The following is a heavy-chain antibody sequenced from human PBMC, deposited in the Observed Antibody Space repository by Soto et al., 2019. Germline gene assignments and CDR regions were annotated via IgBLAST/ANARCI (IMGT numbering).Heavy chain of an antibody. CDR3: ARASHDLRTGLSDY. J-gene: IGHJ4*02. Sequence: GGSLRLSCAASGFTFSSYAMSWVRQAPGKGLEWVSIISGSGTTYYAESVKGRFTISRDNAKNTLYVQMSSLRAEDTAVYYCARASHDLRTGLSDYWGQGTLVTVSS. CDR2: ISGSGTT. D-gene: IGHD6-25*01. V-gene: IGHV3-23*01. CDR1: GFTFSSYA.